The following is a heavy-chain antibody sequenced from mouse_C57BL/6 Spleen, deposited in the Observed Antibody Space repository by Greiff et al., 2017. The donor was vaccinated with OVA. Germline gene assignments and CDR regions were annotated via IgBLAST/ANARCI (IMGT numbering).Heavy chain of an antibody. CDR1: GFTFSSYG. CDR3: ARQSGRGGAWFAY. D-gene: IGHD4-1*01. V-gene: IGHV5-6*01. Sequence: EVKLVESGGDLVKPGGSLKLSCAASGFTFSSYGMSWVRQTPDKRLEWVATLSSGGSYPYYPDSVKGRFTISRDNAKNTLYLQMSSLKSEDTAMYYCARQSGRGGAWFAYCGQGTLVTVSA. J-gene: IGHJ3*01. CDR2: LSSGGSYP.